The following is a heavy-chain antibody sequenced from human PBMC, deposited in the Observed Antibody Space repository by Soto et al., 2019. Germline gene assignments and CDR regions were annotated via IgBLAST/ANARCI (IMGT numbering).Heavy chain of an antibody. V-gene: IGHV3-53*01. J-gene: IGHJ4*02. CDR3: ARGHDSSGYYDY. D-gene: IGHD3-22*01. Sequence: GWSLRLSCASSVFTVISNYMSWVRQAPGKGLEWVSVIYSGGSTYYADSVKGRFTISRDNSKNTLYLQMNGLRAEDTAVYYCARGHDSSGYYDYWGQGTLVTVSS. CDR2: IYSGGST. CDR1: VFTVISNY.